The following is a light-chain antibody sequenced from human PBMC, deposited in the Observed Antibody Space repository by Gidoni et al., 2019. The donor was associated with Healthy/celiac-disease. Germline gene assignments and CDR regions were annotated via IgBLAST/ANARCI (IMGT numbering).Light chain of an antibody. V-gene: IGLV1-40*01. CDR1: SSNIGAGYD. CDR3: QSYDSSLSGHWV. J-gene: IGLJ3*02. Sequence: QSVLTQPPPVSRPPGYTVTISFTGSSSNIGAGYDVHSYQQLPGTAPKLLIYGNSNRPSGVPDRFSGSKSGTSASLAITGLQAEDEADYYCQSYDSSLSGHWVFGGGTKLTVL. CDR2: GNS.